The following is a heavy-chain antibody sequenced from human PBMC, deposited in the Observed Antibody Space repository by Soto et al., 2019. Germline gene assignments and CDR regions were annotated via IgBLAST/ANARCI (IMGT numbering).Heavy chain of an antibody. CDR1: GGSISSGGYY. J-gene: IGHJ4*02. V-gene: IGHV4-31*03. D-gene: IGHD5-12*01. Sequence: LSLTCTVSGGSISSGGYYWSWIRQHPGKGLEWIGYIYYSGSTYYNPSLKSRVTISVDTSKNQFSLKLSSVTAADTAVYYCASSGRGYSGYDLHSIDYWGQGTLVTVSS. CDR2: IYYSGST. CDR3: ASSGRGYSGYDLHSIDY.